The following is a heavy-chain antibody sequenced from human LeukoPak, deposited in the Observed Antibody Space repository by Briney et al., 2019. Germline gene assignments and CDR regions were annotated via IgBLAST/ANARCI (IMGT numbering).Heavy chain of an antibody. CDR3: ARAVDYRNYFDY. V-gene: IGHV4-38-2*02. Sequence: PSETLSLTCTVSGYSISSGYYWGWIRQPPGKGLEWIGFIYHSGTTFYNPSLEGRAAISVDTSQNQFSLKLTSVTAADTAVYYCARAVDYRNYFDYWGQGTLVTVSS. D-gene: IGHD4-11*01. CDR2: IYHSGTT. J-gene: IGHJ4*02. CDR1: GYSISSGYY.